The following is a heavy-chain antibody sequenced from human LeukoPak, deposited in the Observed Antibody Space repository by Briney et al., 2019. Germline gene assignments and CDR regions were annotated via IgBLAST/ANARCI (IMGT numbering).Heavy chain of an antibody. D-gene: IGHD6-13*01. J-gene: IGHJ4*02. V-gene: IGHV4-34*01. CDR1: GGSFSGYY. CDR3: AVGPISSSWYYFDY. CDR2: INHSGST. Sequence: SETLSLTCAVYGGSFSGYYWSWIRQPPGKGLEWIGEINHSGSTNYNPSLKSRVTISVDTSKNQFSLKLSSVTAADTAVYYCAVGPISSSWYYFDYWGQGTLVTVSS.